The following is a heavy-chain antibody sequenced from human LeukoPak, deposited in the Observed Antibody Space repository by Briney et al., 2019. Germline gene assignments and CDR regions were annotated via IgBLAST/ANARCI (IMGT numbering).Heavy chain of an antibody. CDR2: ISGSGGST. Sequence: GGSLRLSCAASGFTFSGYVMTWVRQPPGKGLEWVSAISGSGGSTYYADSVKGRFTISRDNSKNTPYLQMNSLRAEDTAVYYCAKGQYQLPGGYFDYWGQGTLVTVSS. D-gene: IGHD2-2*01. J-gene: IGHJ4*02. CDR1: GFTFSGYV. CDR3: AKGQYQLPGGYFDY. V-gene: IGHV3-23*01.